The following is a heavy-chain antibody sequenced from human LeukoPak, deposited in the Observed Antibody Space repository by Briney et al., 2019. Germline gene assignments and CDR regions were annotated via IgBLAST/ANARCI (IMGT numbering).Heavy chain of an antibody. CDR1: GVTLSDAW. CDR2: INRKVDGGTI. D-gene: IGHD2-2*01. CDR3: TMTYCTSASCPTN. Sequence: GGSLRLSCAASGVTLSDAWMNWVRQAPGKGLGWVGRINRKVDGGTIDYAAPVKGRFIISSDDSKSTLHLQMGSLKTEDTGVYYCTMTYCTSASCPTNWGQGALVTVSS. J-gene: IGHJ4*02. V-gene: IGHV3-15*07.